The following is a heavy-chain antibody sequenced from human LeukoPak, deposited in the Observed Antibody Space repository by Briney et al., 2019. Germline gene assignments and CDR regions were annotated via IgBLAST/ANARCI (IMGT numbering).Heavy chain of an antibody. CDR2: ISGSGAST. Sequence: GGSLRLSCAASGFTFSNYAMSWVRQAPGKGLEWVSLISGSGASTYYPDSVKGRFTISRGNSKNTLSLQMNSLRAEDTAVYYCARDLVSGAYTFDTWGQGTVVTVSS. CDR3: ARDLVSGAYTFDT. CDR1: GFTFSNYA. V-gene: IGHV3-23*01. J-gene: IGHJ3*02. D-gene: IGHD3-16*01.